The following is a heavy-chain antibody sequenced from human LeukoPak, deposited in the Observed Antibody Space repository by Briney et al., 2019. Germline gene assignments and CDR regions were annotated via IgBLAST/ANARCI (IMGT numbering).Heavy chain of an antibody. V-gene: IGHV3-74*01. Sequence: GGSLRLSCAASGFTFSSYWMHWVRQAPGKGLVWVSRIDSDGSSTSYADSVKGRFTISRDNAKNTLYLQMNSLRAEDTAVYYCARATYYYDSSGYYPHYWGQGTLVTVSS. D-gene: IGHD3-22*01. CDR2: IDSDGSST. J-gene: IGHJ4*02. CDR1: GFTFSSYW. CDR3: ARATYYYDSSGYYPHY.